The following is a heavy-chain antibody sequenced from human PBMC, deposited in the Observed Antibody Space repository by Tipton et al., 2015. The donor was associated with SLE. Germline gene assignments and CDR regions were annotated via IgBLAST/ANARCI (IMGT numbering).Heavy chain of an antibody. CDR3: ARDQEMASGENRFDP. CDR2: IYHRGNT. V-gene: IGHV4-38-2*02. Sequence: TLSLTCAVSGYSISSGYYWGWIRQPPGKGLEWIGCIYHRGNTPYNPSLKSLVTMSVDTSKKQVSLKLSSVTAADTAVYYCARDQEMASGENRFDPWGQGTLVTVSS. J-gene: IGHJ5*02. D-gene: IGHD5-24*01. CDR1: GYSISSGYY.